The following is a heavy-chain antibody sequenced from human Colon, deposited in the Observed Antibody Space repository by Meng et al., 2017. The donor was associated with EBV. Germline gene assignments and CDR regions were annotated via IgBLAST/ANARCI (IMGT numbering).Heavy chain of an antibody. CDR1: GDRGSSNSAA. V-gene: IGHV6-1*01. CDR2: TYCRSKWSN. Sequence: AQRQQSVPGLVNPPRTLSLTCAIAGDRGSSNSAAWNWIRQAPSGGLEWLGRTYCRSKWSNDYAVSVKSRLTISPDTSKNQFSLHPASVNPEDTGVYYCAREVDYGGNSVSFDFWGQGTLVTVSS. J-gene: IGHJ4*02. D-gene: IGHD4-23*01. CDR3: AREVDYGGNSVSFDF.